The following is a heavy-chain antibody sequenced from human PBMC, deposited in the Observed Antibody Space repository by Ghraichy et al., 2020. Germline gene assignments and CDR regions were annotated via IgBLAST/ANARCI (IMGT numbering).Heavy chain of an antibody. Sequence: SETLSLTCNVSGGSISNYYWSWIRQPPGKGLEWIGYIYNSGSTNYNPSFKSRVTISIETSKNLFSLKLNSVTAADTAVYYCARFSPGGNFDYWGQGTLVTVSS. D-gene: IGHD1-14*01. CDR1: GGSISNYY. CDR2: IYNSGST. CDR3: ARFSPGGNFDY. J-gene: IGHJ4*02. V-gene: IGHV4-59*01.